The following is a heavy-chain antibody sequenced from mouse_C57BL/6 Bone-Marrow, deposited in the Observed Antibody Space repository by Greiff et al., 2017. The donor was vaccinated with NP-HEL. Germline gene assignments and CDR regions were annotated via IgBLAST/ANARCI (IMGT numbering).Heavy chain of an antibody. CDR1: GYTFTSYW. J-gene: IGHJ2*01. CDR3: TRKGYYFDY. V-gene: IGHV1-7*01. Sequence: QVQLKESGAELAKPGASVKLSRKASGYTFTSYWMHWVKQRPGQGPEWIGYNNPSSGYTKENQKFKDKATLTADKSSSTAYMQLSSLTYEDSAVYYCTRKGYYFDYWGQGTTLTVSS. CDR2: NNPSSGYT.